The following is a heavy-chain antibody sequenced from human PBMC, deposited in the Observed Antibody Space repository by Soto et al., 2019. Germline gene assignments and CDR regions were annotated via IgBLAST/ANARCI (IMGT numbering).Heavy chain of an antibody. D-gene: IGHD2-15*01. J-gene: IGHJ4*02. CDR2: INPSIGTT. CDR1: GHSITSHY. CDR3: ISTLAARFDY. Sequence: ASVKVSCKASGHSITSHYVHWVRQAPGQGLEWMGVINPSIGTTTYAQKFQGRVTMTSDTSTSSVYMEVSSLRSEDTAVYYCISTLAARFDYWGQGTLVTVSS. V-gene: IGHV1-46*03.